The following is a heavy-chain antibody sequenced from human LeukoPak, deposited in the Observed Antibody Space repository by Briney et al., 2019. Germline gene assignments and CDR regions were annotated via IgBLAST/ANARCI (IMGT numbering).Heavy chain of an antibody. CDR3: ASRLADAFDI. CDR2: ISSSSSTI. J-gene: IGHJ3*02. D-gene: IGHD6-19*01. V-gene: IGHV3-48*01. CDR1: GFTFSSYS. Sequence: GGSLRLSCAASGFTFSSYSMNWVRQAPGKGLEWVSYISSSSSTIYYADSVKGRFTISRDNAKNSLYLQMNSLRAEDTAVYYCASRLADAFDIWGQGTMVTVSS.